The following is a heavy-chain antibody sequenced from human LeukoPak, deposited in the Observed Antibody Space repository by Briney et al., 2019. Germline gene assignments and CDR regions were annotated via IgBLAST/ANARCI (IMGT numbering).Heavy chain of an antibody. CDR1: GGSISSYY. CDR2: IYYSGST. Sequence: KPSETLSLTCAVSGGSISSYYWSWIRQPPGKGLEWIGDIYYSGSTNYNPSLKSRVTISVDKSKNQFSLKLSSVTAADTAVYYCARRGYSRNWFDPWGQGTLVTVSS. CDR3: ARRGYSRNWFDP. J-gene: IGHJ5*02. D-gene: IGHD6-13*01. V-gene: IGHV4-59*12.